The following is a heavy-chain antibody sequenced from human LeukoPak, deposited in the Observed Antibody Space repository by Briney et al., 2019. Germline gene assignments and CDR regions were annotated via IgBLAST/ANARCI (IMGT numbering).Heavy chain of an antibody. CDR3: AREASPRLFPNHAFDI. J-gene: IGHJ3*02. CDR1: GGSISSYY. Sequence: SETLSLTCTVSGGSISSYYWSWIRQPPGKGLEWIGYIYYSGSTNYNPSLKSRVTISVDTSKNQFSLKLSSVTAADTAVYYCAREASPRLFPNHAFDIWGQGTMVTVSS. CDR2: IYYSGST. D-gene: IGHD2-21*01. V-gene: IGHV4-59*01.